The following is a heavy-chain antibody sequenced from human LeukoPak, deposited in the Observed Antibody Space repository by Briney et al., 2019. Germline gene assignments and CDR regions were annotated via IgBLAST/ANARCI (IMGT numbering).Heavy chain of an antibody. Sequence: ASVKVSCKASGYTFTGYYMHWVRQAPGQGLEWMGWINPNSGGTNYAQKFQGRVTMTRDTSKNQLSMKLTSMTAADTAVYYCARELGATVVNYGMDVWGQGTTVTVSS. V-gene: IGHV1-2*02. D-gene: IGHD4-23*01. CDR1: GYTFTGYY. CDR2: INPNSGGT. J-gene: IGHJ6*02. CDR3: ARELGATVVNYGMDV.